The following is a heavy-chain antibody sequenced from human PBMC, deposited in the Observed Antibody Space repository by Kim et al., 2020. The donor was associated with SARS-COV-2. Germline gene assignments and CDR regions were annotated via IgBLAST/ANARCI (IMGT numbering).Heavy chain of an antibody. V-gene: IGHV4-39*01. CDR3: ARHRGGGHSYYYYYMDV. D-gene: IGHD3-16*01. Sequence: SETLSLTCTVSGGSISSSSYYWGWIRQPPGKGLEWIGSIYYSGSTYYNPSLKSRVTISVDTSKNQFSLKLSSVTAADTAVYYCARHRGGGHSYYYYYMDVWGKGTTVTVSS. CDR2: IYYSGST. CDR1: GGSISSSSYY. J-gene: IGHJ6*03.